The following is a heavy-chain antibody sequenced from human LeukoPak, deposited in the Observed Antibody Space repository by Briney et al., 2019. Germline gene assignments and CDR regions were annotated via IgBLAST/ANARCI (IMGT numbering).Heavy chain of an antibody. V-gene: IGHV1-69*04. CDR2: IIPIFGIA. J-gene: IGHJ4*02. CDR3: ARAGPYYYDSSGYYPGYFDY. CDR1: GGTFSSYA. D-gene: IGHD3-22*01. Sequence: SVKVSCKASGGTFSSYAISWVRQAPGQGLEWMGRIIPIFGIANYAQKFQGRVTITADKSTSTAYMELSSLRSEDTAVYYCARAGPYYYDSSGYYPGYFDYWGQGTLVTVSS.